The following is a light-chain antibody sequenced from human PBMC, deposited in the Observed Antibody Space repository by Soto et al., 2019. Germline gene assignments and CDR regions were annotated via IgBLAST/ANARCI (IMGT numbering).Light chain of an antibody. CDR3: CSYTASTTWV. Sequence: QSALTQPASVSGSPGQSITISCTGTNSDIGSHNFVPWYQHHPGKAPKLLIYELTNRPSGISTRFSGSKSGNTASLTISGLQADDEGHYYCCSYTASTTWVFGGGTKLTVL. CDR2: ELT. CDR1: NSDIGSHNF. J-gene: IGLJ3*02. V-gene: IGLV2-14*01.